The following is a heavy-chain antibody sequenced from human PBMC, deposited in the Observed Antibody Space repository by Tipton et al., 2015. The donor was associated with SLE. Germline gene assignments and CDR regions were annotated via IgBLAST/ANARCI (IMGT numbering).Heavy chain of an antibody. Sequence: RSLRLSCTASGFRFGDFAMTWVRQAPGKGLEWVGYIRAKAYGGTPEYAPSVKGRFIISRDDSNSVASLQLNNLRTEDTAIYYCTRGSGRYEYWGQGTRVTVSS. CDR1: GFRFGDFA. J-gene: IGHJ4*02. CDR2: IRAKAYGGTP. V-gene: IGHV3-49*04. CDR3: TRGSGRYEY. D-gene: IGHD6-19*01.